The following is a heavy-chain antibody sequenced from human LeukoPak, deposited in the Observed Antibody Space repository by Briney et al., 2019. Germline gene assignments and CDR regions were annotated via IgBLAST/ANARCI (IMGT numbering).Heavy chain of an antibody. CDR3: ARVPAYDFWLGY. J-gene: IGHJ4*02. Sequence: GGSLRLSCAASGFTFSSYAMHWVRQAPGKGLEWVAVISYDGSNNYYADSVKGRFTISRDNSKNTPYLQMNSLRAEDTAVYYCARVPAYDFWLGYWGQGTLVTVSS. D-gene: IGHD3-3*01. V-gene: IGHV3-30-3*01. CDR2: ISYDGSNN. CDR1: GFTFSSYA.